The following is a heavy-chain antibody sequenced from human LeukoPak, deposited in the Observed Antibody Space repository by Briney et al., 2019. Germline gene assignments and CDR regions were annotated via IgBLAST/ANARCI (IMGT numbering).Heavy chain of an antibody. J-gene: IGHJ4*02. CDR2: IWYDGSNK. CDR3: ARDSSGPIDY. V-gene: IGHV3-33*01. Sequence: GTSLRLSCVASGFIFSNYGMHWVRQAPGKGPEWVAVIWYDGSNKYYADSVKGRFTISRDNSKNTLYLQMNSLRAEDTAVYYCARDSSGPIDYWGQGTLVTVSS. D-gene: IGHD6-19*01. CDR1: GFIFSNYG.